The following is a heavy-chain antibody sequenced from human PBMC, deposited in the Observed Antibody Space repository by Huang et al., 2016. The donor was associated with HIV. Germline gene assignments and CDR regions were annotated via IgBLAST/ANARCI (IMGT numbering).Heavy chain of an antibody. J-gene: IGHJ5*02. Sequence: QLQLQESGPGLVKPSQNLSLTCTVFGGSVSSRNYYWAWIRQTPGKGLAWIGSIHHSGTAYYNRSRKSRVSMIVDKSKNQFSLEVTAATAADSAIYYCARQGGDCTSISCYLSWFDPWGQGTLVTVSS. CDR3: ARQGGDCTSISCYLSWFDP. CDR2: IHHSGTA. V-gene: IGHV4-39*01. D-gene: IGHD2-2*01. CDR1: GGSVSSRNYY.